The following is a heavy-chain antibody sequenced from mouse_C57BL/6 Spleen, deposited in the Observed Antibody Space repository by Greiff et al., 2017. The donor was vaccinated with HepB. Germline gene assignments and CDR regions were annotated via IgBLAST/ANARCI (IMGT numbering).Heavy chain of an antibody. CDR1: GYTFTSYW. J-gene: IGHJ3*01. D-gene: IGHD2-4*01. CDR2: IYPGSGST. V-gene: IGHV1-55*01. Sequence: QVQLQQPGAELVKPGASVKMSCKASGYTFTSYWITWVKQRPGQGLEWIGDIYPGSGSTNYNEKFKSKATLTVDTSSSTAYMQLSSLTSEDSAVYYCARAPSSDYDGGFAYWGQGTLVTVSA. CDR3: ARAPSSDYDGGFAY.